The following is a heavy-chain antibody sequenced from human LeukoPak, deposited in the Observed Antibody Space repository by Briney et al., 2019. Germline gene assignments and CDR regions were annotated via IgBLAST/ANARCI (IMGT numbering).Heavy chain of an antibody. V-gene: IGHV4-39*01. Sequence: MPSETLSLTCTVSGGSISSSSYYWGWIRQPPGKGLEWIGSIYYSGSTYDNPALKSRVTIFVDTSKNQFPLKLSSVTAADTAVYYCARPGYGGNSGSFGYWGQGTLVTVSS. CDR1: GGSISSSSYY. CDR2: IYYSGST. J-gene: IGHJ4*02. CDR3: ARPGYGGNSGSFGY. D-gene: IGHD4-23*01.